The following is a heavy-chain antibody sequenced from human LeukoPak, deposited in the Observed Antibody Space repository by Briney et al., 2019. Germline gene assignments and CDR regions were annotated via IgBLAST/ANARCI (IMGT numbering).Heavy chain of an antibody. CDR1: GDSVSSNSVT. Sequence: SQTLSLTCAISGDSVSSNSVTWNWIRQSPSRGLEWLGRTYYRSTWYNDYAVSVRGRITVNPDTSKNQYSLHLNSVTPEDTAVYYCARRLTQYDCFDPWGQGILVTVSS. V-gene: IGHV6-1*01. J-gene: IGHJ5*02. CDR3: ARRLTQYDCFDP. CDR2: TYYRSTWYN. D-gene: IGHD2-2*01.